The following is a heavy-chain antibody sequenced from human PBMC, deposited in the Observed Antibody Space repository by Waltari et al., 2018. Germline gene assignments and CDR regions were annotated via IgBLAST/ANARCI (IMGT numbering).Heavy chain of an antibody. CDR2: IIPILGIA. D-gene: IGHD6-19*01. J-gene: IGHJ3*02. V-gene: IGHV1-69*04. CDR3: ASHRVSKQWLVVGAFDI. Sequence: QVQLVQSGAEVKKPGSSVKVSCKASGGTFSSYAISWVRQAPGQGLEWMGGIIPILGIANYAQKFQGRVTITADESTSTAYMELSSLRSEDTAVYYCASHRVSKQWLVVGAFDIWGQGTMVTVSS. CDR1: GGTFSSYA.